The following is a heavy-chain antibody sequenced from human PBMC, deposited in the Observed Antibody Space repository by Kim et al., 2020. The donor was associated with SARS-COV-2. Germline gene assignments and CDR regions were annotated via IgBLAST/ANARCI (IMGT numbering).Heavy chain of an antibody. J-gene: IGHJ4*02. V-gene: IGHV3-74*03. CDR1: GFAFSDYW. D-gene: IGHD4-17*01. CDR3: ARGSNGFVN. CDR2: ITNDGRTT. Sequence: GGSLRLSCAASGFAFSDYWMHWVRQAPGKGLVWVSGITNDGRTTKYADSVKGRFTISRDNAKYTLHLQMNSLRGEDTAVYYRARGSNGFVNWGQGTLVSVSS.